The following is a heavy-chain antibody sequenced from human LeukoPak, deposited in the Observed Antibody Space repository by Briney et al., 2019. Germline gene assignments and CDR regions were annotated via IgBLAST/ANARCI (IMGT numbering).Heavy chain of an antibody. CDR3: ATDSRMVYGDYE. CDR1: GYTLTELS. J-gene: IGHJ4*02. Sequence: ASVKVSCKVSGYTLTELSMHWVRQAPGKGLEWMGGFDPEDGETIYAQKFQGRVTMTEDTSTDTAYMELSSLRSEDTAVYYCATDSRMVYGDYEWGQGTLVTVSS. D-gene: IGHD4-17*01. V-gene: IGHV1-24*01. CDR2: FDPEDGET.